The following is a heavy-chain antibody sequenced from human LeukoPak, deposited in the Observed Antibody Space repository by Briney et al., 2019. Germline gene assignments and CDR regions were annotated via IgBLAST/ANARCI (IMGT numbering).Heavy chain of an antibody. J-gene: IGHJ4*02. CDR3: ARDRTDDYVWGSYRYTNYDY. Sequence: ASVKVSCKPSGYTFTSYGISWVRQAPGQGLEWMGWISAYNGNTNYAQKLQGRVTMTTDTSTSTAYMELRSLRSDDTAVYYCARDRTDDYVWGSYRYTNYDYWGQGTLVTVSS. V-gene: IGHV1-18*01. D-gene: IGHD3-16*02. CDR2: ISAYNGNT. CDR1: GYTFTSYG.